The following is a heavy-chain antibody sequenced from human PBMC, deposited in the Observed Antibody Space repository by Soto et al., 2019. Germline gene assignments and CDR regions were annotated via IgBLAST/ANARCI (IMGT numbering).Heavy chain of an antibody. CDR1: GGSISSSSYY. Sequence: SETLSLTCTVSGGSISSSSYYWGWIRQPPGKGLEWIGSIYYSGSTYYNPSLKSRVTISVDTSKNQFSLKLSSVTAADTAVYYCARHPIGTQQLAINWFYPWCQGTPLTVSS. J-gene: IGHJ5*02. D-gene: IGHD6-13*01. CDR3: ARHPIGTQQLAINWFYP. CDR2: IYYSGST. V-gene: IGHV4-39*01.